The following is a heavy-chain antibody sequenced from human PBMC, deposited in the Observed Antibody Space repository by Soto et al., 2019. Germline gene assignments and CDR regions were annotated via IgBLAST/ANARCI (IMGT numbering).Heavy chain of an antibody. J-gene: IGHJ4*02. CDR3: ASGVSSGAVWYYFDY. D-gene: IGHD3-10*01. CDR1: AGTFSSYA. CDR2: IIPIFGTA. V-gene: IGHV1-69*13. Sequence: ASVKVSCKASAGTFSSYAISWVRQAPGQGLEWMGGIIPIFGTANYAQKFQGRVTITADESTSTAYMELSSLRSEDTAVYYCASGVSSGAVWYYFDYWGQGTLVTVSS.